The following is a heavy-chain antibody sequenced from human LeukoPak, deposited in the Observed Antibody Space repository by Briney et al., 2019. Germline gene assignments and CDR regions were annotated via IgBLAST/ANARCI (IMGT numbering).Heavy chain of an antibody. J-gene: IGHJ4*02. CDR3: ARGGVAAKYYFDY. V-gene: IGHV4-59*11. CDR1: GGSISPLY. D-gene: IGHD3-10*01. CDR2: IYYSGTT. Sequence: SETLSLTCTVSGGSISPLYWGWIRQPPGKGLEFIGYIYYSGTTNYNPSLRSRVTLSVDTYKNQFSLKLSSVTAADKAVYYCARGGVAAKYYFDYWGQGTLVTVSS.